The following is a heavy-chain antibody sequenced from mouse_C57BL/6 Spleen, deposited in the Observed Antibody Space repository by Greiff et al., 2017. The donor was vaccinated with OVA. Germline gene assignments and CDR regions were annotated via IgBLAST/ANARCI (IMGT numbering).Heavy chain of an antibody. J-gene: IGHJ1*03. V-gene: IGHV5-16*01. D-gene: IGHD1-1*01. CDR3: ARIPYYYYGSNWYFDV. CDR1: GFTFSDYY. CDR2: INYDGSST. Sequence: EVKLMESEGGLVQPGSSMKLSCTASGFTFSDYYMAWVRQVPEKGLEWVANINYDGSSTYYLDSLKSRFIISRDNAKNILYLQMSSLKSEDTATYYCARIPYYYYGSNWYFDVWGTGTTVTVSS.